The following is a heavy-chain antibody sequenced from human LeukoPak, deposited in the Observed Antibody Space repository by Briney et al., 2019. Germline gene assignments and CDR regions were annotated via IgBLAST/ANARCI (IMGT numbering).Heavy chain of an antibody. CDR3: VRGGSSSGYDY. D-gene: IGHD5-18*01. V-gene: IGHV1-18*01. CDR1: DYTFTSSD. CDR2: ISTYNGNT. J-gene: IGHJ4*02. Sequence: GASVKVSCKASDYTFTSSDISWVRPAPGQGLEWMGWISTYNGNTNYAQKFQGRVTVTTDTSTSTAYMELRSLTSDDTAVYYCVRGGSSSGYDYWGQGTLVTVSS.